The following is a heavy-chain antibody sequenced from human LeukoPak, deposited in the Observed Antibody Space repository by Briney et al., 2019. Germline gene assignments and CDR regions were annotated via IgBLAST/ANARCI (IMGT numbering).Heavy chain of an antibody. Sequence: ASVKVSCKTSGYTFNDYYVHWVRQAPGQGLEWMGWINPNSGRTNYAPKFQGRVTLTTDTSISTAYMELSGLISGDTALYYCARDSSGVLTGYYHFWGQGTLVTVSS. CDR2: INPNSGRT. CDR1: GYTFNDYY. J-gene: IGHJ4*02. CDR3: ARDSSGVLTGYYHF. D-gene: IGHD3-9*01. V-gene: IGHV1-2*02.